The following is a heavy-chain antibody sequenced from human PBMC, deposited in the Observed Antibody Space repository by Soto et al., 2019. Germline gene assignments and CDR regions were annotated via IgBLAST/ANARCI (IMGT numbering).Heavy chain of an antibody. J-gene: IGHJ4*02. CDR1: GGSISSSNW. Sequence: PSETLSLTCAVSGGSISSSNWWSWGRQPPREGLEWMGKIYHSESTNYNPSLKSRLTISVDRSKNQFTLQLTSVTVADTAVYYCATSYGNAWYTSWGQGTQVTVSS. CDR2: IYHSEST. CDR3: ATSYGNAWYTS. D-gene: IGHD6-13*01. V-gene: IGHV4-4*02.